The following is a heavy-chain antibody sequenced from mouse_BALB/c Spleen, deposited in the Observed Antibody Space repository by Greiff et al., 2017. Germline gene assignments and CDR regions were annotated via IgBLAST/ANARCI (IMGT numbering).Heavy chain of an antibody. D-gene: IGHD3-3*01. CDR1: GYTFTSYW. J-gene: IGHJ4*01. CDR2: ILPGSGST. CDR3: ARRWDRYYYAMDY. V-gene: IGHV1-9*01. Sequence: QVQLQQPGAELVRPGASVKLSCKASGYTFTSYWMNWVKQRPGHGLEWIGEILPGSGSTNYNEKFKGKATFTADTSSNTAYMQLSSLTSEDSAVYYCARRWDRYYYAMDYWGQGTSVTVSS.